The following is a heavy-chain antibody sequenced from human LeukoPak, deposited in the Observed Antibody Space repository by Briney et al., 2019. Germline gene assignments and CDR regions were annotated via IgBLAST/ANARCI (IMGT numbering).Heavy chain of an antibody. CDR1: GYTFTSYY. J-gene: IGHJ3*02. D-gene: IGHD6-25*01. V-gene: IGHV1-46*01. CDR3: ALSASSGHGAFDI. CDR2: INPSGGST. Sequence: ASVKVSCKASGYTFTSYYMHWVRQAPGQGLEWMGIINPSGGSTSYAQKFQGRVTMTRDTSTSTVYMELSSLRSEDTAVDYCALSASSGHGAFDIWGQGTMVNVSS.